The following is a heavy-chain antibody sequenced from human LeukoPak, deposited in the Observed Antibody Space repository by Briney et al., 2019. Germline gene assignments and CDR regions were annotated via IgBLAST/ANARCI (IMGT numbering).Heavy chain of an antibody. V-gene: IGHV3-23*01. D-gene: IGHD3-22*01. CDR1: GFTFSSYA. CDR3: AKEGMIVVVITTYFDY. J-gene: IGHJ4*02. Sequence: PGGSLRLSCAASGFTFSSYAMSWVRLAPGKGLEWVSAISGSGGSTYYADSVKGRFTISRDNSKNTLYLQMNSLRAEDTAVYYCAKEGMIVVVITTYFDYWGQGTLVTVSS. CDR2: ISGSGGST.